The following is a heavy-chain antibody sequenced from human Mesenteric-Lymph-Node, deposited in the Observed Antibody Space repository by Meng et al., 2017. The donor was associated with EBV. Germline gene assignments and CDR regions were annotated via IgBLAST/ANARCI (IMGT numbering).Heavy chain of an antibody. D-gene: IGHD6-25*01. Sequence: EGQLVESGGGLVQPGGSLRLSCAASGFTFSTSSMSWVRQSPGKGLEWVSSISPDSSYIYYADSLKGRFTISRDNAKNSLYLQMNSLRAEDTAVYYCARDHLRPHYWGQGTLVTVSS. J-gene: IGHJ4*02. CDR3: ARDHLRPHY. CDR2: ISPDSSYI. CDR1: GFTFSTSS. V-gene: IGHV3-21*02.